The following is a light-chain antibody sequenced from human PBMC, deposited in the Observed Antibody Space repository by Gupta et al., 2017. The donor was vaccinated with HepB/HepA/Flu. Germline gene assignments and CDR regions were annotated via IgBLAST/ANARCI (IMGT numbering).Light chain of an antibody. CDR3: QQNYRTPKT. J-gene: IGKJ1*01. V-gene: IGKV1-39*01. CDR1: QSISSS. CDR2: DAT. Sequence: DIQMTQSPSSLSASVGDRVTITCRASQSISSSLNWYQQRPGKAPKLLIYDATTLQSGVPSRFSGSGSGTDFSLSIVSLQPEDFVTYYCQQNYRTPKTFGQGTRVEAK.